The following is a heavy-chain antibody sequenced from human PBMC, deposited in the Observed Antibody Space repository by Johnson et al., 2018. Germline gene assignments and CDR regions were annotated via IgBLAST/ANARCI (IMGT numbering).Heavy chain of an antibody. CDR1: GFTFSSYA. CDR2: ISGSGGST. Sequence: VQLVQSGGGVVQPGGSLRLSCAASGFTFSSYAMSWVRQAPGKGLEWVSAISGSGGSTYYADPVKGRFIISRDNAKNSLYLQMNSLRDEDTAVYYCARGHVLDGTGAFDIWGQGTMVTVSS. D-gene: IGHD3-16*01. V-gene: IGHV3-23*04. J-gene: IGHJ3*02. CDR3: ARGHVLDGTGAFDI.